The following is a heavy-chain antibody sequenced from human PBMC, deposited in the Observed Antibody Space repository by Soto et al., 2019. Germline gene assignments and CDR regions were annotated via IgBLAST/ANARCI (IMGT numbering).Heavy chain of an antibody. Sequence: SEPLSLTCTVSGGSISGYYWSWVRQPAGKGLEWVGRIYSDGTTNYSPSLKSRVTMSLDTSKDQFSLHLNSVTAADTAVYYCSRVGCSNSKCYTRGMDVWGQGTTVTVPS. D-gene: IGHD2-2*01. CDR2: IYSDGTT. V-gene: IGHV4-4*07. J-gene: IGHJ6*02. CDR3: SRVGCSNSKCYTRGMDV. CDR1: GGSISGYY.